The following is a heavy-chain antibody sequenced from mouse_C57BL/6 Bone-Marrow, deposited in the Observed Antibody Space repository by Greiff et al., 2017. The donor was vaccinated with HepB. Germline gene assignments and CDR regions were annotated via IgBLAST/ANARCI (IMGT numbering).Heavy chain of an antibody. CDR1: GYTFTDYY. CDR2: INPNNGGT. J-gene: IGHJ2*01. V-gene: IGHV1-26*01. Sequence: VQLQQSGPELVKPGASVKISCKASGYTFTDYYMNWVNQSHGKSLEWIGDINPNNGGTSYNQKFKGKATLTVDNSSSTTYMELRSLTSEDSAVYYCARGYGNYVWGQGTTLTVSS. D-gene: IGHD2-1*01. CDR3: ARGYGNYV.